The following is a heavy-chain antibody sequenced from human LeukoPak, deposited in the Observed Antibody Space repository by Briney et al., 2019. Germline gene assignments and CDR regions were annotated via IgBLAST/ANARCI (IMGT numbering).Heavy chain of an antibody. CDR1: SGSISSYY. J-gene: IGHJ3*02. Sequence: SETLSLTCTVSSGSISSYYWSWIRQPPGKGLEWIGYIYYSGSTNYNPSLKSRVTISVDTSKNQFSLKLSSVTAADTAVYYCARALVGEDAFDIWGQGTMVTVSS. CDR3: ARALVGEDAFDI. CDR2: IYYSGST. V-gene: IGHV4-59*08. D-gene: IGHD1-26*01.